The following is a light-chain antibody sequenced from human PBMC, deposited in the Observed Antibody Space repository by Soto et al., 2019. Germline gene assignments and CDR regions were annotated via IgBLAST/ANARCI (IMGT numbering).Light chain of an antibody. J-gene: IGKJ1*01. V-gene: IGKV2D-29*01. Sequence: IVMTQTPISLSVIPGQPASISCKSSQSVLHSDVKTYVCWYLQRPGQPPHLLIYEVSNRFSGVPDRFSGSGSGTDFTLKISRVEAEDVGVYCCMQTKQLPVTFGQGTRVEIK. CDR1: QSVLHSDVKTY. CDR3: MQTKQLPVT. CDR2: EVS.